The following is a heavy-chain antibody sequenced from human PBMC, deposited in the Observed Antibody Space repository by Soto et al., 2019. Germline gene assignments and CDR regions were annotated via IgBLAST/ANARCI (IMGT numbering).Heavy chain of an antibody. CDR2: IIPIFGTA. D-gene: IGHD6-6*01. Sequence: ASVKVSCKASGGTFSSYAISWVRQAPGQGLEWMGGIIPIFGTANYAQKFQGRVTITADESTSTAYMELSSLRSEDTAVYYCARLAATPHYYYYGMDVWGQRNTVAVSS. CDR3: ARLAATPHYYYYGMDV. CDR1: GGTFSSYA. V-gene: IGHV1-69*13. J-gene: IGHJ6*02.